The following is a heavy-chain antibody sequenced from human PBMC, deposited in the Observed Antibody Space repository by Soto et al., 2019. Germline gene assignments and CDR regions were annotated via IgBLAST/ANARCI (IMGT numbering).Heavy chain of an antibody. CDR2: ISSSSSTI. Sequence: EVQLVESGGGLVQPGGSLRLSCAASGFTFSSYSMNWVRQAPGKGLEWVSYISSSSSTIYYADSVKGRFTISRDNAKNSLYLQMNSLRDEDTAVYYCACSGSYGPYYYYYGMDVWGQGTTVTVSS. CDR1: GFTFSSYS. CDR3: ACSGSYGPYYYYYGMDV. V-gene: IGHV3-48*02. D-gene: IGHD1-26*01. J-gene: IGHJ6*02.